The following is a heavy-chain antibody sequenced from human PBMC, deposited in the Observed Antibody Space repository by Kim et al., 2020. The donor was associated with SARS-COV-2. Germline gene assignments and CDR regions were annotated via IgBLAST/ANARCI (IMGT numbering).Heavy chain of an antibody. CDR1: GFTFSNYA. CDR2: ITGSGTDT. D-gene: IGHD6-25*01. V-gene: IGHV3-23*01. Sequence: GGSLRLSCAASGFTFSNYAMSWVRQAPGKGLEWVSAITGSGTDTYHADSVQGRFTISRDNSKNTLYLQMNSLRAEDAAIYYCAKGSAGGRPYYFDYWGQGTLVTVSS. CDR3: AKGSAGGRPYYFDY. J-gene: IGHJ4*02.